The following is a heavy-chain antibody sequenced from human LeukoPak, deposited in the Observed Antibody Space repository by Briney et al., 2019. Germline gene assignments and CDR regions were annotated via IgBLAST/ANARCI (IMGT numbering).Heavy chain of an antibody. CDR3: ARDSGSCSGGSCYYYGMDV. V-gene: IGHV4-59*01. Sequence: SETLSLTCTVSGGSISSYYWSWIRQPPGKGLEWIGYIYYSGSTNYNPSLKSRVTISVDTSKNQFSLKLSSVTAADTAVYYCARDSGSCSGGSCYYYGMDVWGQGTTVTVSS. CDR2: IYYSGST. D-gene: IGHD2-15*01. J-gene: IGHJ6*02. CDR1: GGSISSYY.